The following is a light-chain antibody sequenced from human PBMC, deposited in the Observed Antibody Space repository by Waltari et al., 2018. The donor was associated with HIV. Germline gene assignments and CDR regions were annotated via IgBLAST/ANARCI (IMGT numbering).Light chain of an antibody. CDR1: QGVSRN. J-gene: IGKJ1*01. Sequence: DIQLTQSPSFLSASVGDRVTISCRASQGVSRNLAWYQKKPGRAPKLLIYGASTLQSGVPSRFSGSGSGTEFTLTISSLQPEDCATYYCQQMNSYPRTFGQGTKVEIK. CDR2: GAS. V-gene: IGKV1-9*01. CDR3: QQMNSYPRT.